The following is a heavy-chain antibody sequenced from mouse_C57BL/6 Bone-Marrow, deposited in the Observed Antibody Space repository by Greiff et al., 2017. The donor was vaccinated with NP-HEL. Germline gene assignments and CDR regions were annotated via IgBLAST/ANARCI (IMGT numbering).Heavy chain of an antibody. J-gene: IGHJ4*01. CDR3: ARVYYDYLYYAMDY. CDR1: GYTFTSYG. CDR2: IYPRSSNT. D-gene: IGHD2-4*01. Sequence: VQLQQSGAELARPGASVKLSCKASGYTFTSYGISWVKQRTGQGLEWIGEIYPRSSNTYYNEKFKGKATLTADKSSSTAYMELRSLTSEDSAVYFCARVYYDYLYYAMDYWGQGTSVTVSS. V-gene: IGHV1-81*01.